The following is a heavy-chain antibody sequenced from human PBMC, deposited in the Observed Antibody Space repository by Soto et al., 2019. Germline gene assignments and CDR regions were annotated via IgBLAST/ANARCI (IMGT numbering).Heavy chain of an antibody. CDR3: ARGQLPEFDNYYYYYMDV. CDR2: ISAYNGNT. V-gene: IGHV1-18*01. D-gene: IGHD2-2*01. Sequence: ASVKVSCKASGYTFTSYGISWVRQAPGQGLEWMGWISAYNGNTNYAQKLQGRVTMTTDTSTSTAYMELRSLRSDDTAVYYCARGQLPEFDNYYYYYMDVWGKGTTVTVSS. CDR1: GYTFTSYG. J-gene: IGHJ6*03.